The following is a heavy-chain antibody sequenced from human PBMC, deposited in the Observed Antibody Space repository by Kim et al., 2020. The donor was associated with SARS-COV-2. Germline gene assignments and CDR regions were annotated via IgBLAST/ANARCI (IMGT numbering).Heavy chain of an antibody. Sequence: GGSLRLSCAASGFTFSDYYMSWVRQAPGKGLEWVSYISSSSSYTNYADSVKGRFTISRDNAKNSLYLQMKSQRAENTAVYYCARAGQVGYGVDVWGHGTT. CDR3: ARAGQVGYGVDV. CDR1: GFTFSDYY. J-gene: IGHJ6*02. V-gene: IGHV3-11*06. CDR2: ISSSSSYT.